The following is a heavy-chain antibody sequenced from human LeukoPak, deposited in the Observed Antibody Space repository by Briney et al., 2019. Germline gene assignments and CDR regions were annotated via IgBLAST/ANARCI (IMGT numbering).Heavy chain of an antibody. CDR3: ATHDYGDYGPFFDY. CDR1: GFTFSSYA. V-gene: IGHV3-7*01. Sequence: GGSLRLSCAASGFTFSSYAMSWVRQAPGKGLEWVANIKQDGSEKYYVDSVKGRFTISRDNAKNSLYLQMNSLRAEDTAVYYCATHDYGDYGPFFDYWGQGTLVTVSS. J-gene: IGHJ4*02. CDR2: IKQDGSEK. D-gene: IGHD4-17*01.